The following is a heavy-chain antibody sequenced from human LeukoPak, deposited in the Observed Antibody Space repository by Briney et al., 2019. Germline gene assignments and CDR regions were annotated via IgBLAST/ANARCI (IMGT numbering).Heavy chain of an antibody. CDR1: GCTFSRYA. CDR3: ARDSSTRMDIVGVPASTFGNWFDP. J-gene: IGHJ5*02. CDR2: IIPIHGRA. V-gene: IGHV1-69*04. Sequence: AVKVTLKGSGCTFSRYAISGVRPAPGQGLEWMGRIIPIHGRANYAQKFQGRVTITADKATSTAYMELSSLRSEDTAVYYCARDSSTRMDIVGVPASTFGNWFDPWGQGTLVTVSS. D-gene: IGHD2-2*03.